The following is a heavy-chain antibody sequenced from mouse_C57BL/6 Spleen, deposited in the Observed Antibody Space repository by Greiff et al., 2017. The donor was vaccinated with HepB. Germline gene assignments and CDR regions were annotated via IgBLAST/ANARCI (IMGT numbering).Heavy chain of an antibody. V-gene: IGHV1-50*01. CDR1: GYTFTSYW. J-gene: IGHJ4*01. CDR2: IDPSDSYT. D-gene: IGHD6-1*01. CDR3: ASHATGGYAMDY. Sequence: QVQLQQSGAELVKPGASVKLSCKASGYTFTSYWMQWVKQRPGQGLEWIGEIDPSDSYTNYNQKFKGKATLTVDTSSSTAYMQLSSLTSEDSAVYYCASHATGGYAMDYWGQGTSVTVSS.